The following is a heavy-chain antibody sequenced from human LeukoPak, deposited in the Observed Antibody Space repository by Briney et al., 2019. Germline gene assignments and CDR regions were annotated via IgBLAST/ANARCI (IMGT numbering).Heavy chain of an antibody. CDR1: GFTFSSYG. CDR3: AKIAAAGDGFDY. CDR2: ISYDGSNK. V-gene: IGHV3-30*18. Sequence: GGSLRLSCAASGFTFSSYGMHWVRQAPGKGLEWVAVISYDGSNKYYADSVKGRFTISRDNSKNTLYLQMNSLRAEDTAVYYCAKIAAAGDGFDYWGQGTLVTVSS. J-gene: IGHJ4*02. D-gene: IGHD6-13*01.